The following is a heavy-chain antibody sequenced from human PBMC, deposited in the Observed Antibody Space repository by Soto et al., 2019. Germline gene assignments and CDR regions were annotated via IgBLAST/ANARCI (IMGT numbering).Heavy chain of an antibody. CDR3: AREAGYEETVGQQLPDC. Sequence: GGPLSLSGPALELAFDNLGMHWVGKAPAKGLQWVADIWHDGSNKYYTDSVKGRFTISRDNSKNMLYLQMNSLRAEDTALYHCAREAGYEETVGQQLPDCWGQGIMVTVSS. D-gene: IGHD6-13*01. CDR1: ELAFDNLG. J-gene: IGHJ4*02. V-gene: IGHV3-33*01. CDR2: IWHDGSNK.